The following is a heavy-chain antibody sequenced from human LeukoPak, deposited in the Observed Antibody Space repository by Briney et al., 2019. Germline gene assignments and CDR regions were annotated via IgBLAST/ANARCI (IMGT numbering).Heavy chain of an antibody. D-gene: IGHD3-10*01. CDR1: GFTFSSYA. CDR3: AKDEYYYGPYYYYGMDV. CDR2: ISSSGGST. J-gene: IGHJ6*02. Sequence: GGSLRLSCAASGFTFSSYAMSWVRQAPGKGLERVSAISSSGGSTYYADSVKGRFTISRDNSKNTLYLQMNSLRAEDTAVYYCAKDEYYYGPYYYYGMDVWGQGTTVTVSS. V-gene: IGHV3-23*01.